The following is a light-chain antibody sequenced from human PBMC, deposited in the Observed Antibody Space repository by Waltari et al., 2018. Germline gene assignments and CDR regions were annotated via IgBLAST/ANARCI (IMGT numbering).Light chain of an antibody. CDR2: GAS. CDR3: QQYNYWPPAYT. V-gene: IGKV3-15*01. CDR1: RNVGTN. Sequence: EIVMTQSPATLSVSPGERAILPGRASRNVGTNLAWHQQKPGQAPRLLIYGASTRATGIPARFSGSGSGTEFTLIISSLQSEDFAVYYCQQYNYWPPAYTFGQGTKLEIK. J-gene: IGKJ2*01.